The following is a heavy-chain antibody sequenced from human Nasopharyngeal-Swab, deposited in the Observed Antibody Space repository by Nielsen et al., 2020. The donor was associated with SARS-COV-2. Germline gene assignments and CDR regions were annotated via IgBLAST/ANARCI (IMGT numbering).Heavy chain of an antibody. CDR3: ARLAPSFGRISRDAFDI. D-gene: IGHD2/OR15-2a*01. CDR1: GYSFTSYW. J-gene: IGHJ3*02. CDR2: IYPGDSDT. V-gene: IGHV5-51*01. Sequence: GESLKISCKGSGYSFTSYWIGWVRQMPGKGLEWMGIIYPGDSDTRYSPSFQGQVTISADKSISTAYLQWSSLKAPDTAMYYCARLAPSFGRISRDAFDIWGQGTMVTVSS.